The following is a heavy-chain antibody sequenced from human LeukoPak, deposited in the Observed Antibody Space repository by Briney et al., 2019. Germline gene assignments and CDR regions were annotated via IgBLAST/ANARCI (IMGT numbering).Heavy chain of an antibody. CDR2: IIPILGIT. CDR3: AKTGDGFLEWLYY. J-gene: IGHJ4*02. D-gene: IGHD3-3*01. Sequence: SVKVSCKASGGTFSSDAISWVRQAPGQGLEWMGRIIPILGITNYAQKFQGRVTIAADKSTSIAYMELSSLRSEDTALYYCAKTGDGFLEWLYYWGQGTLVTVSS. CDR1: GGTFSSDA. V-gene: IGHV1-69*04.